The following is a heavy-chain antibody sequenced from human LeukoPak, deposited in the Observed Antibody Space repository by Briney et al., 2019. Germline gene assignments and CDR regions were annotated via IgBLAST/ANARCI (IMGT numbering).Heavy chain of an antibody. J-gene: IGHJ5*02. D-gene: IGHD4-17*01. CDR2: IIPILGIA. Sequence: SVKVSCKASGGTFSSYTISWVRQAPGQGLEWMGRIIPILGIANYAQKFQGRVTITADKSTSTAYMELSSLRSEDTAVYYCARDVHGDYGSGWFDPWGQGTLVSVSS. CDR3: ARDVHGDYGSGWFDP. CDR1: GGTFSSYT. V-gene: IGHV1-69*04.